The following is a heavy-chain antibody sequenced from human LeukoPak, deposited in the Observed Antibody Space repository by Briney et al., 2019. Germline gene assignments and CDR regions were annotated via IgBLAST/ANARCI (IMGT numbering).Heavy chain of an antibody. CDR3: ARGPYYDFWSGYYTDQRFDY. Sequence: SETLSLTCAVYGGSFSGYCWSWIRQPPGKGLEWIGEINHSGSTNYNPSLKSRVTISVDTSKNQFSLKLSSVTAADTAVYYCARGPYYDFWSGYYTDQRFDYWGQGTLVTVSS. CDR2: INHSGST. J-gene: IGHJ4*02. CDR1: GGSFSGYC. V-gene: IGHV4-34*01. D-gene: IGHD3-3*01.